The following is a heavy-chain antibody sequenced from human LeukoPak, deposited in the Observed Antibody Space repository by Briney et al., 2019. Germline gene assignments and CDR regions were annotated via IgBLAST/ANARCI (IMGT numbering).Heavy chain of an antibody. V-gene: IGHV3-30*18. CDR2: ISFDGSNK. CDR1: GFTFSSYG. Sequence: GGSLRLSCAPSGFTFSSYGMHGVRQAPGKGLEWVAVISFDGSNKYYAESLKGGFTISRNNSKNTLYMQMNSLRAEDTAVYYCANTVVVYWGQGTLVTVSS. CDR3: ANTVVVY. J-gene: IGHJ4*02. D-gene: IGHD4-23*01.